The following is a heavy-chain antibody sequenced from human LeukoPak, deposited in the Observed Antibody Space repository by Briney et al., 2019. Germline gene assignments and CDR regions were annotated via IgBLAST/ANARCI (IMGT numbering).Heavy chain of an antibody. CDR2: INTNTGNP. V-gene: IGHV7-4-1*02. D-gene: IGHD3-10*01. CDR1: GYTFTSYA. Sequence: SVKVSCKASGYTFTSYAMNWVRQAPGQGLEWMGWINTNTGNPTYAQGFTGRFVFSLDTSVSTAYLQISSLKAEDTAVYYCASYRFGEADYYYMDVWGKGTTVTVSS. J-gene: IGHJ6*03. CDR3: ASYRFGEADYYYMDV.